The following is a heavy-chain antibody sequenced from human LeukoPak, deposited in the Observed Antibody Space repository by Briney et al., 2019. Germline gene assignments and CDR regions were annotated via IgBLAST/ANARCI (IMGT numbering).Heavy chain of an antibody. CDR3: ARDNWNYGSSMDV. J-gene: IGHJ6*02. V-gene: IGHV4-59*02. CDR2: IYYSGST. Sequence: DPSETLSLTCTVSGGSVSSYYWSWIRQPPGKGLEWIGYIYYSGSTNYNPSLKSRVTISVDTSKNQFSLKLSSVTAAGTAVYHCARDNWNYGSSMDVWGQGTTVTVSS. CDR1: GGSVSSYY. D-gene: IGHD1-7*01.